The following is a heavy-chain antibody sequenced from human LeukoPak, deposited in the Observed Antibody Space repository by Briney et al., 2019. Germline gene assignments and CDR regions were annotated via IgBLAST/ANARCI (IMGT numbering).Heavy chain of an antibody. CDR1: GFTVSSNY. Sequence: GGSLRLSCAASGFTVSSNYMSWVRQAPGRGLEWVSVFYSPGSTYYADSVHGRFTISRDTSLNTLFLQMNSLRVEDTAVYYCASARESCIGSSCYEYFHHWGQGTPLTVSS. D-gene: IGHD2-2*01. CDR3: ASARESCIGSSCYEYFHH. V-gene: IGHV3-53*01. CDR2: FYSPGST. J-gene: IGHJ1*01.